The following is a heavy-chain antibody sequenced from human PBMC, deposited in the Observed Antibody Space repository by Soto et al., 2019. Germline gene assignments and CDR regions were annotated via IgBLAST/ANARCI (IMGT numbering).Heavy chain of an antibody. D-gene: IGHD6-13*01. CDR2: IGSSGSK. V-gene: IGHV3-23*01. J-gene: IGHJ4*02. CDR1: GFTFNSHA. Sequence: EVQLLESGGGLVQPGGSLRLSCAASGFTFNSHAMSWVRQAPGEGLEWVSAIGSSGSKYYADSVKGRFTISRDNSKDTLYLQMNTLTAEDTAIYYCAKKNSAGGTASFDYWGQGTLVTVSS. CDR3: AKKNSAGGTASFDY.